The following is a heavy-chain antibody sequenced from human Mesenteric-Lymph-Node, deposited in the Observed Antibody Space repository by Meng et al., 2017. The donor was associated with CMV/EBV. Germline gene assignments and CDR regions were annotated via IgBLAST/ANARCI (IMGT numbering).Heavy chain of an antibody. J-gene: IGHJ6*02. CDR3: ARAPYSSSTFYYYGMDV. V-gene: IGHV3-30*02. Sequence: GGSLRLSCVASGFNFNFYGMHWVRQAPGKGLEWVAFMRYGEADKYYADSVKGRFTISTDNSKNTLYLQMNSLRAEDTAVYYCARAPYSSSTFYYYGMDVWGQGTTVTVSS. D-gene: IGHD6-6*01. CDR2: MRYGEADK. CDR1: GFNFNFYG.